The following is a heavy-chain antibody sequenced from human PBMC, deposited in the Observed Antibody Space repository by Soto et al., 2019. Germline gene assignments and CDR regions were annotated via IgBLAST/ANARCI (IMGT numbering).Heavy chain of an antibody. CDR1: GFTVSSNY. J-gene: IGHJ4*02. V-gene: IGHV3-66*01. CDR3: ARDARSMVRGVITLDY. D-gene: IGHD3-10*01. Sequence: EVQLVESGGGLVQPGGSLRLSCAASGFTVSSNYMSWVRQAPGKGLEWVSVIYSGGSTYYADSVKGRFTISRDNSKNTLYLQMNSLRAEDTAVYYCARDARSMVRGVITLDYWGQGTLVTVSS. CDR2: IYSGGST.